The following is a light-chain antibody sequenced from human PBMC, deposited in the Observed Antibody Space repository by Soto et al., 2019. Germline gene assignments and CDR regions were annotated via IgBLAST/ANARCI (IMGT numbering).Light chain of an antibody. V-gene: IGKV1-9*01. CDR1: QGISNY. CDR3: QQLNNYPRT. Sequence: IHWTRSPSSLSASVGDSVTINCRASQGISNYLAWYQQKPGKAPNLLIYAASTLQSGVPSRFSGSGSGTDLTITISSLQPEDFETYYCQQLNNYPRTFGQGTKVDIK. CDR2: AAS. J-gene: IGKJ1*01.